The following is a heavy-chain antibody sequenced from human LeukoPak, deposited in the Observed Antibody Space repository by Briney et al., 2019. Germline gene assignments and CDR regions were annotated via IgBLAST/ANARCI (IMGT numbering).Heavy chain of an antibody. CDR1: GFTFSSYS. Sequence: RSGGSLRLSCAASGFTFSSYSMNWVRQAPGKGLEWVSYISSSSSTIYYADSVKGRFTISRDKAKNSVSLQMNSLRDEDTAVYYCARARYFDWSPFDYWGQGTLVTVSS. V-gene: IGHV3-48*02. CDR2: ISSSSSTI. D-gene: IGHD3-9*01. J-gene: IGHJ4*02. CDR3: ARARYFDWSPFDY.